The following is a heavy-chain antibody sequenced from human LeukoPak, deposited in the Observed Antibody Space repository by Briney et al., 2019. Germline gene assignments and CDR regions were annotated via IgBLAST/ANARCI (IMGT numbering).Heavy chain of an antibody. D-gene: IGHD1-1*01. CDR2: INPSGGST. CDR1: GYTFTSYY. J-gene: IGHJ4*02. V-gene: IGHV1-46*01. Sequence: ASVKVSCKASGYTFTSYYMHWVRQAPGQGLEWMGIINPSGGSTSYAQKFQGRVTMTRDTSISTAYMELSRLRSDDTAVYYCARSVERPLSWGQGTLVTVSS. CDR3: ARSVERPLS.